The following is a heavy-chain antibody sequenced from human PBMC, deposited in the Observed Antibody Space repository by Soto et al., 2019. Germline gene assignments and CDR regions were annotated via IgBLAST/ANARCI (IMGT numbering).Heavy chain of an antibody. Sequence: ASVKVSCKASGYTFTSYGISWVRQAPGQGLEWMGWMSAYSGNTSYAQKLQGRVTMTTNTSTSTAYMELSSLRSEDTAVYYCARGVRRYCSGGSCYSRRYYYYYMDVWGKGTTVTVSS. CDR3: ARGVRRYCSGGSCYSRRYYYYYMDV. CDR2: MSAYSGNT. CDR1: GYTFTSYG. D-gene: IGHD2-15*01. J-gene: IGHJ6*03. V-gene: IGHV1-18*01.